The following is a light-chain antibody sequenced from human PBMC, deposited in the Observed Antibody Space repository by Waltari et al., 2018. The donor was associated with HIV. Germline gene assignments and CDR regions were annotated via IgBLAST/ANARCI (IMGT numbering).Light chain of an antibody. J-gene: IGLJ3*02. CDR2: EVT. CDR3: FSYVGSSLWV. CDR1: SSYVGHYNL. V-gene: IGLV2-23*02. Sequence: QSVLTQPASLSGSPGQSITISCTGTSSYVGHYNLVSWYQQHPGKAPKLIIYEVTERPSGVSNRFSGFKSANTASLKISGVQAEDEADYYCFSYVGSSLWVFGGGTKLTVL.